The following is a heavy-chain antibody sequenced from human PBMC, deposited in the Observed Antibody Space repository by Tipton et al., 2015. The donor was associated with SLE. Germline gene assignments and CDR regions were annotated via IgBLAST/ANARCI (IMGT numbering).Heavy chain of an antibody. D-gene: IGHD3-22*01. Sequence: TLSLTCTVSGGSINTRSYYWGWIRQPPGKGLEWIGYIYYSGTTYYNPSLNRRLTISLDMSKKQFSLKLSSVTAADTAVYYCARYYYDSSGDCLFDYWGQGTLVTVSS. CDR3: ARYYYDSSGDCLFDY. J-gene: IGHJ4*02. V-gene: IGHV4-61*05. CDR1: GGSINTRSYY. CDR2: IYYSGTT.